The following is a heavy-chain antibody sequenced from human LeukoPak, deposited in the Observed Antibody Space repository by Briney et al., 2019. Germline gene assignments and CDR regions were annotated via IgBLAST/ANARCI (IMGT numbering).Heavy chain of an antibody. V-gene: IGHV4-59*08. CDR1: GGSISSYY. J-gene: IGHJ3*02. Sequence: SETLSLTCTVSGGSISSYYWSWIRQPPGKGLEWIGYIYYSGGTNYNPSLKSRVTISVDTSKNQFSLKLSSVTAADTAVYYCARHQSTTVVTGRAFDIWGQGTMVTVSS. D-gene: IGHD4-23*01. CDR2: IYYSGGT. CDR3: ARHQSTTVVTGRAFDI.